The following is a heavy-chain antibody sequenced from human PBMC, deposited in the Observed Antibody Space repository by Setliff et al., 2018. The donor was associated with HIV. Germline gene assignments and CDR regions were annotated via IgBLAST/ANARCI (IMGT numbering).Heavy chain of an antibody. Sequence: PGGSLRLSCAASGFTFSSYWMSWVRQAPGKGLEWVANINQDGSEKYYVDSVKGRFTISRDSAKNSLYLQMNSLRAEDTAVYYCAGDYLYYYYYYMDVWGRGTTVTVSS. CDR1: GFTFSSYW. CDR2: INQDGSEK. J-gene: IGHJ6*03. CDR3: AGDYLYYYYYYMDV. V-gene: IGHV3-7*01.